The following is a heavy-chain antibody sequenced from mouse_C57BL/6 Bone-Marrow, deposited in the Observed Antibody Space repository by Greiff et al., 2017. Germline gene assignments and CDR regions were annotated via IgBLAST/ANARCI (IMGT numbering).Heavy chain of an antibody. CDR2: IYPGGGST. CDR1: GYTFTSYW. V-gene: IGHV1-55*01. D-gene: IGHD2-5*01. CDR3: AREDDYSNYLYYAMDY. J-gene: IGHJ4*01. Sequence: QVQLQQPGAELVKPGASVKMSCKASGYTFTSYWITWVKQRPGQGLEWIGDIYPGGGSTNNNEKFKGKATLTVDTSTSTAYMQLSSLTSEDSAVYYCAREDDYSNYLYYAMDYWGQGTSVTVSS.